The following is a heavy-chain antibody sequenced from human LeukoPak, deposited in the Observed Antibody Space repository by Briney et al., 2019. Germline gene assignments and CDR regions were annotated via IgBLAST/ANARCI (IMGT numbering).Heavy chain of an antibody. J-gene: IGHJ4*02. D-gene: IGHD6-19*01. Sequence: SETLSLTCTVSGGSVNSHHWSWTRQPPGKGMEWIGTFYNSGSTAYNPSLKSRVTISVDTSKNQFSLNLSSVTAADTAVYYCVSGKQWLAFDFWGQGFLVTVSS. CDR1: GGSVNSHH. CDR2: FYNSGST. CDR3: VSGKQWLAFDF. V-gene: IGHV4-4*09.